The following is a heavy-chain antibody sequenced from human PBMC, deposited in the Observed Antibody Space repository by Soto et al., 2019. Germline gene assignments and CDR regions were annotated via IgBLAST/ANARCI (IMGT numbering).Heavy chain of an antibody. Sequence: PSETLSLTCTVSGGSISSGDYYWSWIRQPPGKGLEWIGYIYYSGSTYYNPSLKSRVTISVDTSKNQFSLKLSSVTAADTAVYYCARNKRTYYYDSSGYYLWYFDYWGQGTLVTVSS. CDR1: GGSISSGDYY. J-gene: IGHJ4*02. CDR3: ARNKRTYYYDSSGYYLWYFDY. V-gene: IGHV4-30-4*01. CDR2: IYYSGST. D-gene: IGHD3-22*01.